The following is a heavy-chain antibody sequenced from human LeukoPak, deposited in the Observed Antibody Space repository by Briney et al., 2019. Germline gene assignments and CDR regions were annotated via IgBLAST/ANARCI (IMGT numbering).Heavy chain of an antibody. CDR1: GGSISSSSYY. J-gene: IGHJ4*02. CDR3: ARVTYYYDSSGYQPYRYFDY. CDR2: IYYSGST. Sequence: SETLSLTCTVSGGSISSSSYYWGWIRQPPGKGLEWIGSIYYSGSTYYNPSLKSRVTISVDTSKNQFSLKLSSVTAADTAVYYCARVTYYYDSSGYQPYRYFDYWGQGTLVTVSS. D-gene: IGHD3-22*01. V-gene: IGHV4-39*07.